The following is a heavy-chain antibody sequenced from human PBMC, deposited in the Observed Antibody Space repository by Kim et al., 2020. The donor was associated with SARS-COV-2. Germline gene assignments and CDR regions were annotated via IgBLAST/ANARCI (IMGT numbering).Heavy chain of an antibody. Sequence: ASVKVSCKASGYTFAAYGISWVRQARGQGLQWMGGIGAYNGMSDYGQTFHDRITMTTDISSSTAYLEVRSLRSDDTAIYFCARGERGGHFYNGMDVWGQGTAVIVSS. CDR3: ARGERGGHFYNGMDV. J-gene: IGHJ6*02. CDR1: GYTFAAYG. V-gene: IGHV1-18*01. CDR2: IGAYNGMS. D-gene: IGHD1-26*01.